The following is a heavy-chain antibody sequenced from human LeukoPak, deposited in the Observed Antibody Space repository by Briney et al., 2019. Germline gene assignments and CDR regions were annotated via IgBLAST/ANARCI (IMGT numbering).Heavy chain of an antibody. Sequence: GGSLRLSCAASGFTFSSYAMNWVRQAPGKGLEWVSSISSSSSYIYYADSVKGRFTISRDNAKNSLYLQMNSLRAEDTAVYYCARVHCSSTSCYAFDIWGQGTMVTVSS. V-gene: IGHV3-21*01. CDR2: ISSSSSYI. D-gene: IGHD2-2*01. J-gene: IGHJ3*02. CDR1: GFTFSSYA. CDR3: ARVHCSSTSCYAFDI.